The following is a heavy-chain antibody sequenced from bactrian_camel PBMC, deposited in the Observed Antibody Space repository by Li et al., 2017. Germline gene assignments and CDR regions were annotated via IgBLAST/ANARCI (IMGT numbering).Heavy chain of an antibody. CDR1: GYTYSSTC. D-gene: IGHD8*01. V-gene: IGHV3S53*01. CDR2: IQDDGMK. Sequence: HVQLVESGGDSVQAGGSLRLSCAVSGYTYSSTCMGWFRQVPGKEREMVAQIQDDGMKHYGGTAKGRFTISHDNTKKTVTLQMNGLKPEDAAVYYCAASSRPTGLTLSVSTYNYWGQGTQVTVS. CDR3: AASSRPTGLTLSVSTYNY. J-gene: IGHJ4*01.